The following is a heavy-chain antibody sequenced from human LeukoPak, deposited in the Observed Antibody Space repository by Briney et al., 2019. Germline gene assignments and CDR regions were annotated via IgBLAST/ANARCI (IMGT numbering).Heavy chain of an antibody. CDR1: GFTVSSNY. J-gene: IGHJ6*02. CDR2: IYSGGST. V-gene: IGHV3-53*04. Sequence: LXLSCAASGFTVSSNYMSWVRQAPGKGLEWVSVIYSGGSTYYSDSVKGRFTISRHNSKNTLYLQMNSLRAEDTAVYYCARDYRYRADTAMVNYYYYGMDVWGQGTTVTVSS. CDR3: ARDYRYRADTAMVNYYYYGMDV. D-gene: IGHD5-18*01.